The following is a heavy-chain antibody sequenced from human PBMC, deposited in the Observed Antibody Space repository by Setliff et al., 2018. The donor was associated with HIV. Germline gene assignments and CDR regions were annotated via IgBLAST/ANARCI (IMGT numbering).Heavy chain of an antibody. CDR2: IYYSGST. V-gene: IGHV4-59*08. J-gene: IGHJ3*02. CDR1: GGSITGHY. CDR3: ARSYRNSLFDAFDI. D-gene: IGHD6-6*01. Sequence: SETLSLTCTVSGGSITGHYWRWIRKPPGKGLEWIGYIYYSGSTNYNPSLKSRVTISVDPSKNHFSLKLSSVTAADTAVYYCARSYRNSLFDAFDIWGQGTPVTVSS.